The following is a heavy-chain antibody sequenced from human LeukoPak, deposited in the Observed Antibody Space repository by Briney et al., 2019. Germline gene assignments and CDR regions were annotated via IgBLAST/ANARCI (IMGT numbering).Heavy chain of an antibody. J-gene: IGHJ5*02. CDR3: ARVFLRSYSSSFVDP. V-gene: IGHV4-39*01. D-gene: IGHD6-6*01. Sequence: PSETLSLTCTVSSGSISSSSYHWGWIRQPPGKGLEWIGSIYYSGSTYYNPALKSRVTISVDTSKNQFSLKLSSVTAADTAVYYCARVFLRSYSSSFVDPWGQGTLVTVSS. CDR2: IYYSGST. CDR1: SGSISSSSYH.